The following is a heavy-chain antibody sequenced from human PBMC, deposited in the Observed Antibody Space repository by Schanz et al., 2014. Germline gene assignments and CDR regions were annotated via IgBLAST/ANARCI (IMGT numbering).Heavy chain of an antibody. CDR2: ISGSGGST. CDR3: ARIGGSVFDY. CDR1: GFTFSSYA. D-gene: IGHD3-10*01. Sequence: EVQLLESGGGLVQPGGSLRLSCAASGFTFSSYAMSWVRQAPGKGLEWVSAISGSGGSTYYGDSVKGRFTISRDNSKNSLYLQMNSLRAEDTAVYYCARIGGSVFDYWAQGTLVTVSS. J-gene: IGHJ4*02. V-gene: IGHV3-23*01.